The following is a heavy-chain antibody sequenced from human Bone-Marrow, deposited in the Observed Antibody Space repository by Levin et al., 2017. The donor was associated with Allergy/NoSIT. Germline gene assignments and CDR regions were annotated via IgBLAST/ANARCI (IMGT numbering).Heavy chain of an antibody. V-gene: IGHV3-7*01. Sequence: GESLKISCPASAFTFDAYWMAWVRQAPGKGLEWVANIQLDGSEKYYVDSVKDRFTISRDNAKNSLYLQLNSLRAEDTAVYYCARIYDSTGYYSGVGTFDVWGRGTMVTVSS. D-gene: IGHD3-22*01. CDR1: AFTFDAYW. CDR2: IQLDGSEK. CDR3: ARIYDSTGYYSGVGTFDV. J-gene: IGHJ3*01.